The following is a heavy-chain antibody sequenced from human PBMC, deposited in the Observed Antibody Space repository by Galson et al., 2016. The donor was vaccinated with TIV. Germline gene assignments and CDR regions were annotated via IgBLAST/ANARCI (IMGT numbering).Heavy chain of an antibody. CDR3: AKDRVKTVFGAGSFDF. CDR2: ISFTGVSA. V-gene: IGHV3-23*01. CDR1: GFTFTTYA. D-gene: IGHD3-3*01. J-gene: IGHJ4*02. Sequence: SLRLSCAASGFTFTTYAMNWVRQAPGKGLEWVSSISFTGVSAYYADSVKGRFTVSRDNSKNTVYLQMNRLRTDDTATYFCAKDRVKTVFGAGSFDFWGQGTRLTVSS.